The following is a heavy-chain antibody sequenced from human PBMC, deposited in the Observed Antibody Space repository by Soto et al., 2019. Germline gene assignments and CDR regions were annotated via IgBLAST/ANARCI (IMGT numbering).Heavy chain of an antibody. CDR2: ISSATTTI. J-gene: IGHJ4*02. CDR1: GFTFSSYS. D-gene: IGHD6-13*01. V-gene: IGHV3-48*01. CDR3: AIGIAAAGPKLDY. Sequence: EVQLVESGGGLVQPGGSLRLSCAASGFTFSSYSMNWVRQAPGKGLEWVSYISSATTTIYYADSVKGRFTISRDNAKNPLYLQMNSLRADDTAVYYCAIGIAAAGPKLDYWGQGTLVTVSS.